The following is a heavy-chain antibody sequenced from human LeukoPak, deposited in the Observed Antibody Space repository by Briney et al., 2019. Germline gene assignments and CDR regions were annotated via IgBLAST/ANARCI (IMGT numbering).Heavy chain of an antibody. Sequence: GGSLRLSCAASGFTFNNYAMSWVRQAPGKGLEWVSATSGIGTSTFYADSVKGRFIISRDNSKNTLSLQMNSLRAEDTAVYYCTRDSYFYDSSGYHDYWGQGTLVTVSS. CDR2: TSGIGTST. J-gene: IGHJ4*02. D-gene: IGHD3-22*01. CDR3: TRDSYFYDSSGYHDY. CDR1: GFTFNNYA. V-gene: IGHV3-23*01.